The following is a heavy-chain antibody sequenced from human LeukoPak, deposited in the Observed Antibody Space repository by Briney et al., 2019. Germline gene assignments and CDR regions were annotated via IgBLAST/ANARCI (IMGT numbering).Heavy chain of an antibody. CDR1: GFTFSSYG. J-gene: IGHJ4*02. CDR3: AKEGTGSGSYYKGFDY. Sequence: GSLRLSCAASGFTFSSYGMHWVRQAPGKGLEWVAFIRYDGSNKYYADSVKGRFTISRDNSKNTLYLQMNSLRAEDTAVYYCAKEGTGSGSYYKGFDYWGQGTLVTVSS. V-gene: IGHV3-30*02. CDR2: IRYDGSNK. D-gene: IGHD3-10*01.